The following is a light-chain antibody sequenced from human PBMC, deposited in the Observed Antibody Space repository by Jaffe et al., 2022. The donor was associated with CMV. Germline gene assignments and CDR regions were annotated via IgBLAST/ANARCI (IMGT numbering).Light chain of an antibody. J-gene: IGKJ5*01. CDR3: QNYNSALSIT. V-gene: IGKV1-27*01. Sequence: DIQLTQSPTSLSASLGDRVTITCRASQDISNFLAWYQQKPGKVPTLLIYAAFTLRSGVPSRFSGSGSGTDFTLTINNLQPEDVATYFCQNYNSALSITFGQGTRLEIK. CDR2: AAF. CDR1: QDISNF.